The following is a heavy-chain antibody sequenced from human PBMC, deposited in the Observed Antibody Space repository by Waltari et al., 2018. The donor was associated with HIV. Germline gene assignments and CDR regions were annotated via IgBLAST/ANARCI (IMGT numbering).Heavy chain of an antibody. Sequence: QLQLQESGPGLVKPSESLSLTCSVSGGSITSTTYYWAWIRQPPGKGLEYIGSIYYSGSTYYNPSLRSRVTMSVDTSKNQFSLKLDSMTAADTAVYYCARHPVAGTWWFDPWGQGTLVAVSS. V-gene: IGHV4-39*01. CDR2: IYYSGST. J-gene: IGHJ5*02. CDR3: ARHPVAGTWWFDP. D-gene: IGHD6-19*01. CDR1: GGSITSTTYY.